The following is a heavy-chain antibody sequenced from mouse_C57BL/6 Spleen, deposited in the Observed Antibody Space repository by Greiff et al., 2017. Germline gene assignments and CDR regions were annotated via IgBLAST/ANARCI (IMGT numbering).Heavy chain of an antibody. CDR1: GFTFSSYT. CDR3: ARLRGGYFAY. V-gene: IGHV5-9*01. D-gene: IGHD2-2*01. J-gene: IGHJ3*01. Sequence: EVQGVESGGGLVKPGGSLKLSCAASGFTFSSYTMSWVRQTPEKRLEWVATISGGGGNTYYPDSVKGRFTISRDNAKNTLYLQMSSLRSADTALYYCARLRGGYFAYWGQGTLVTVSA. CDR2: ISGGGGNT.